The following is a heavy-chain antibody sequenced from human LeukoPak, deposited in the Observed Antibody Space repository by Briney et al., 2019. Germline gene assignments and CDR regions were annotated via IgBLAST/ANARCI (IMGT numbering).Heavy chain of an antibody. J-gene: IGHJ6*02. CDR1: GYSISRGYY. CDR3: ARGGRYYYGMDV. Sequence: SETLSLTCNVSGYSISRGYYWGWIRQPPGKGLEWIGSIYHSGSTYYNPSLKSRVTISVDRSKNQFSLKLSSVTAADTAVYYCARGGRYYYGMDVWGQGTTVTVSS. V-gene: IGHV4-38-2*02. CDR2: IYHSGST.